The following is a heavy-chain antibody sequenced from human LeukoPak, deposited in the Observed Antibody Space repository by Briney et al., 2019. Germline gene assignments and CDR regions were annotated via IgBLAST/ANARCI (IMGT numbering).Heavy chain of an antibody. Sequence: GASVKVSCKASGYTFTGYYMHWVRQAPGQGLEWMGWINPNSGGTNYAQKFQGRVTMTRDTSISTAYMELSRLRSDDTAVYYCARDNGGSYFINWFDPWGQGTLVTVSS. CDR3: ARDNGGSYFINWFDP. CDR1: GYTFTGYY. CDR2: INPNSGGT. V-gene: IGHV1-2*02. D-gene: IGHD1-26*01. J-gene: IGHJ5*02.